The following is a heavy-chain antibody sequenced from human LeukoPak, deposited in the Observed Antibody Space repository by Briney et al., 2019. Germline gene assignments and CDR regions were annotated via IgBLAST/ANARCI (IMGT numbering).Heavy chain of an antibody. D-gene: IGHD3-10*01. CDR3: ARLWFGTSEDDP. V-gene: IGHV4-34*01. CDR2: INHSGST. CDR1: GGSFSGYY. J-gene: IGHJ5*02. Sequence: PSETLSLTCAVYGGSFSGYYWSWIRQPPGKGLEWIGEINHSGSTNYNPSLKSRVTISVDTSKNQFSLKLSSVTAADTAVYYCARLWFGTSEDDPWGQGTLVTVSS.